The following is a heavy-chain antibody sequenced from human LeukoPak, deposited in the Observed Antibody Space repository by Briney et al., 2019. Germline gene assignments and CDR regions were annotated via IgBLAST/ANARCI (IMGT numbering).Heavy chain of an antibody. Sequence: GRSLRLSCAASGFTFSSYAMHWVRQAPGKGLEWVAVISYDGSNKYYADSVKGRFTISRDNSKNTLYLQTNSLRAEDTAVYYCARVPYGDWRFDYWGQGTLVTVSS. J-gene: IGHJ4*02. V-gene: IGHV3-30-3*01. D-gene: IGHD4-17*01. CDR1: GFTFSSYA. CDR3: ARVPYGDWRFDY. CDR2: ISYDGSNK.